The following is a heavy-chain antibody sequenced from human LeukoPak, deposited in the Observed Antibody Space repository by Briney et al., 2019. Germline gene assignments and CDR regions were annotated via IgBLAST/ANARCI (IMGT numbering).Heavy chain of an antibody. CDR3: MLGVIPD. J-gene: IGHJ1*01. CDR2: FIPVHDTA. V-gene: IGHV1-69*10. D-gene: IGHD2-2*01. Sequence: ASVKVSCKASGGTFIKYVLSWVREAPGQGLEWMGRFIPVHDTANYAHKFQGRVILTADKSTSTAYMELTSLRSEDTAVYCAMLGVIPDWGQGTLITVSS. CDR1: GGTFIKYV.